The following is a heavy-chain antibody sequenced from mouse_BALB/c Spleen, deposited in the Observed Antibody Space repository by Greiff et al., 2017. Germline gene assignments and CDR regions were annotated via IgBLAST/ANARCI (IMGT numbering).Heavy chain of an antibody. Sequence: DVMLVESGGGLVQPGGSLKLSCAASGFTFSSYTMSWVRQTPEKRLEWVAYISNGGGSTYYPDSVKGRFTISRDNAKNTLYLQMSSLKSEDTAMYYCAREASYYGSSYKYFDVWGAGTTVTVSS. CDR2: ISNGGGST. J-gene: IGHJ1*01. V-gene: IGHV5-12-2*01. CDR3: AREASYYGSSYKYFDV. D-gene: IGHD1-1*01. CDR1: GFTFSSYT.